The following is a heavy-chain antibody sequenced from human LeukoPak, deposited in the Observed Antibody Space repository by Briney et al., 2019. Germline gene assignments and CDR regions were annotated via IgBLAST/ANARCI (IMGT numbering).Heavy chain of an antibody. J-gene: IGHJ4*02. CDR1: GFTVSSNY. CDR2: IYSGGST. V-gene: IGHV3-66*01. D-gene: IGHD5-12*01. CDR3: AREHDYAYYFDY. Sequence: GGSLRLSCAASGFTVSSNYMSWVRQAPGKGLEWVSVIYSGGSTYYADSVKGRFTISRDNSKNTLYLQMNSLRVEDTAVYYCAREHDYAYYFDYWGQGTLVTVSS.